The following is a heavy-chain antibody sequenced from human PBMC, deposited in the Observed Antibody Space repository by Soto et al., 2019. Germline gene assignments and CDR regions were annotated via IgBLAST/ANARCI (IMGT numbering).Heavy chain of an antibody. CDR2: IYYSGST. CDR3: ARVGSSGYIVDV. CDR1: GGSISSGGYS. Sequence: SETLSLTCAVSGGSISSGGYSWSWIRQPPGKGLEWIGYIYYSGSTYYNPSLKSRVTISVDTSKNQFSLKLSSVTAADTAVYYCARVGSSGYIVDVWGQGTTVTVSS. D-gene: IGHD3-22*01. V-gene: IGHV4-31*11. J-gene: IGHJ6*02.